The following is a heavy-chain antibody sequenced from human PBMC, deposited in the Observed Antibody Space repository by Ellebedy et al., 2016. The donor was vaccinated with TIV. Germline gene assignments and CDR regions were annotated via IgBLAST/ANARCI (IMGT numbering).Heavy chain of an antibody. Sequence: ASVKVSXXASGYTFTSYGISWVRQAPGQGLEWMGWISAYNGNTNYAQKLQGRVTMTEDTSTDTAYMELSSLRSEDTAVYYCATDSRLYYYYYYMDGWGKGTTVTVSS. CDR3: ATDSRLYYYYYYMDG. J-gene: IGHJ6*03. V-gene: IGHV1-18*01. CDR1: GYTFTSYG. CDR2: ISAYNGNT. D-gene: IGHD2-2*01.